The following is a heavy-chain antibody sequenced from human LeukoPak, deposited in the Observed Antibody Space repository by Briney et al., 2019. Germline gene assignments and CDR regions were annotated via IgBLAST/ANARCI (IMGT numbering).Heavy chain of an antibody. CDR3: ARGLRRGNWFDP. V-gene: IGHV4-30-4*08. D-gene: IGHD5-12*01. CDR2: IYYSGST. CDR1: GGSISSGDYY. J-gene: IGHJ5*02. Sequence: SQTLSLTCTVPGGSISSGDYYWSWIRQPPGKGLEWIGYIYYSGSTYYNPSLKSRVTISVDTSKNQFSLKLSSVTAADTAVYYCARGLRRGNWFDPWGQGTLVTVSS.